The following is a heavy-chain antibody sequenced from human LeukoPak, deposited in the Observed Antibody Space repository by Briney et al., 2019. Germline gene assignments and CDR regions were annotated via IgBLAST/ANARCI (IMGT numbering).Heavy chain of an antibody. Sequence: GGSLRLSCAASGFTFSDYYMNWVRQAPGKGLEWVSYISSSGSTIYYADSVKGRFTISRDNAKNSLYLQMNSLRAEDTAVYYCAREPYYYDSSGSNYYYYGMDVWGQGTTVTVSS. D-gene: IGHD3-22*01. V-gene: IGHV3-11*04. J-gene: IGHJ6*02. CDR3: AREPYYYDSSGSNYYYYGMDV. CDR2: ISSSGSTI. CDR1: GFTFSDYY.